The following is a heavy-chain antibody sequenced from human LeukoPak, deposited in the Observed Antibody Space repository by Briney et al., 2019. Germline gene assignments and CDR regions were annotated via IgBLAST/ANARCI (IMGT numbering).Heavy chain of an antibody. V-gene: IGHV3-74*01. Sequence: GGSPRLSCVASGFTFSNYWMHWVRQPPGKGLVWVSRIYVDGRTTNYADSVKGRSTISRDNAKNTVYLEMNSLSVEDTATYYCIRDFRSADLWGQGTLVTVTS. CDR3: IRDFRSADL. CDR2: IYVDGRTT. J-gene: IGHJ5*02. CDR1: GFTFSNYW.